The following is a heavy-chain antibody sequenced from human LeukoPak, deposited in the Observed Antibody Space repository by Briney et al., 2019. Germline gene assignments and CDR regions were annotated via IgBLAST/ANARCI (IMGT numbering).Heavy chain of an antibody. J-gene: IGHJ4*02. D-gene: IGHD3-10*01. CDR2: IYPGDSDT. V-gene: IGHV5-51*01. CDR1: GYSFTSYW. CDR3: ARLPYYYGSGSFSYYFDY. Sequence: GESLQISCKGSGYSFTSYWIGWVRQMPGKGLEWMGIIYPGDSDTRYSPSFQGQVTISADKSISTAYLQWSSLKASDTAVYYCARLPYYYGSGSFSYYFDYWGQGTLVTVSS.